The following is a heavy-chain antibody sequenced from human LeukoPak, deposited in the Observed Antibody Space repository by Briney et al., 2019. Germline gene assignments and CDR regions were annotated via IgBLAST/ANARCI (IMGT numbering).Heavy chain of an antibody. J-gene: IGHJ5*02. D-gene: IGHD3-10*01. CDR3: ANYGSGSYRFDP. CDR1: GGSISSSSYY. V-gene: IGHV4-61*01. CDR2: IYYSGST. Sequence: SETLSLTCTVSGGSISSSSYYWSWIRQPPGKGLEWIGYIYYSGSTNYNPSLKSRVAISVDTSKNQFSLKLSSVTAADTAVYYCANYGSGSYRFDPWGQGTLVTVSS.